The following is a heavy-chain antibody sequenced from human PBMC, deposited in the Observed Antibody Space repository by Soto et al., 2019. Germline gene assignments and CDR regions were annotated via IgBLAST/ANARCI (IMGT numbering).Heavy chain of an antibody. CDR2: ISYDGDDQ. J-gene: IGHJ3*02. CDR1: GFTLSSYG. CDR3: EKDRGHIVVDAITGGGDFHI. V-gene: IGHV3-30*18. D-gene: IGHD3-22*01. Sequence: QLVESGGGVVQPGTSLRLSCVASGFTLSSYGLHWVRQAPGKGLEWVAAISYDGDDQYYGDSVRGRFTIYRDNSESTVYLQMNSRRAEDTGVYYCEKDRGHIVVDAITGGGDFHIWGRGTMVAVAS.